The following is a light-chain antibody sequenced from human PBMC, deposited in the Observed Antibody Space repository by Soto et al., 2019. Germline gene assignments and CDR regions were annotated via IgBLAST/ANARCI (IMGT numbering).Light chain of an antibody. CDR3: QPYGDWPLT. CDR2: ASS. Sequence: EIVLTQSPATLSVSPGERATLSCRASQSVGSNFAWYQQKPGQAPRLLIFASSTRATGVPARFSGSGSGTEFPLTISSLQSEDVAVYYCQPYGDWPLTFGGGAKVEIE. CDR1: QSVGSN. V-gene: IGKV3-15*01. J-gene: IGKJ4*01.